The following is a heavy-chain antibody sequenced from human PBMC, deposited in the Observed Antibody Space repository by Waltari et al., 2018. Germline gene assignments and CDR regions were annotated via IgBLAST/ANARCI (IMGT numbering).Heavy chain of an antibody. CDR3: ARENRLLRFLAPSYFYGMDV. V-gene: IGHV3-7*01. D-gene: IGHD3-3*01. Sequence: DVHLVESGGGLVQPGGSLRLSCAASGFTFSGYWMSWVRQAPGKGLEWVANIKEDGNEKYYVDPVKGRFTISRDNAKNSLYLQINSLRAEDTAVYYCARENRLLRFLAPSYFYGMDVWGHGTTVTVSS. J-gene: IGHJ6*02. CDR1: GFTFSGYW. CDR2: IKEDGNEK.